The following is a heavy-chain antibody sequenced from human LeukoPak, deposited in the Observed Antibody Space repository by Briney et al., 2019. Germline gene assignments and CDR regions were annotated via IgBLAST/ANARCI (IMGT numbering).Heavy chain of an antibody. Sequence: GSLRLSCATSGLTFSSYWMSWVRQAPGRGLEWVANIKQDGSENYYVDSVKGRFTISRDNGKNSLYLQMNSLRDEDTAVYYCARARGFDIWGQGTMVTVSS. CDR2: IKQDGSEN. V-gene: IGHV3-7*02. J-gene: IGHJ3*02. CDR3: ARARGFDI. D-gene: IGHD3-10*01. CDR1: GLTFSSYW.